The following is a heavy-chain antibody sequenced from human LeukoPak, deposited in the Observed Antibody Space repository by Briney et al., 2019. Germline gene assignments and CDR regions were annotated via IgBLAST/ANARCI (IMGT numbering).Heavy chain of an antibody. D-gene: IGHD5-18*01. CDR2: IYSGGST. CDR3: ARAVPGYGFIFDY. V-gene: IGHV3-53*01. J-gene: IGHJ4*02. CDR1: GFTVSSNY. Sequence: PGGSLRLSCAASGFTVSSNYMSSVRQARGKGLECVSVIYSGGSTYYADSGKGRFTFSRDNSKNTLYLQMSSLTAEDTAVYYCARAVPGYGFIFDYWGQGTLVTVSS.